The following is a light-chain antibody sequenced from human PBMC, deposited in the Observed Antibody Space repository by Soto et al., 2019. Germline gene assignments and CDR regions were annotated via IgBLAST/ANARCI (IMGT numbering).Light chain of an antibody. CDR1: SSDVGGYNY. V-gene: IGLV2-14*01. J-gene: IGLJ1*01. CDR2: DVS. CDR3: SSYTSSSTLLYV. Sequence: QSVLTQPASVSGSPGQSITSSCTGTSSDVGGYNYVSWYQQHPGKAPKLMIYDVSNRPSGVSNRFSGSKSGNTASLTISGLQAEDEADYYCSSYTSSSTLLYVFGTGTNLTVL.